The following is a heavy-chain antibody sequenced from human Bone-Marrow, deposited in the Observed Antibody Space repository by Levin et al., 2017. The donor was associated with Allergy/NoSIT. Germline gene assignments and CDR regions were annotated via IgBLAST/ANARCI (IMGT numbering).Heavy chain of an antibody. V-gene: IGHV3-15*07. J-gene: IGHJ6*02. CDR2: IKSKTDGGTT. CDR3: TTGEGDKGGMDV. Sequence: GFLRLSCAASGFTFSNAWMNWVRQAPGKGLEWVGRIKSKTDGGTTDYAAPVKGRFTISRDDSKNTLYLQMNSLKTEDTAVYYCTTGEGDKGGMDVWGQGTTVTVSS. CDR1: GFTFSNAW.